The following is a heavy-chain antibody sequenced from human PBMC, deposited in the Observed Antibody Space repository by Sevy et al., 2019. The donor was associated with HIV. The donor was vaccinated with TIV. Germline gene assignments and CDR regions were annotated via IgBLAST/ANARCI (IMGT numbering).Heavy chain of an antibody. CDR3: ARDSRRQLVGI. V-gene: IGHV3-7*01. D-gene: IGHD6-13*01. J-gene: IGHJ4*02. Sequence: GGSLRLSCAASGFTFSSYWMSWVRQAPGKGLEWVANIKQDGSEKYYVDSVKGRFTISRDNAKNSRYLQMNSLRAEDTAVYYCARDSRRQLVGIWGQGTLVTVSS. CDR1: GFTFSSYW. CDR2: IKQDGSEK.